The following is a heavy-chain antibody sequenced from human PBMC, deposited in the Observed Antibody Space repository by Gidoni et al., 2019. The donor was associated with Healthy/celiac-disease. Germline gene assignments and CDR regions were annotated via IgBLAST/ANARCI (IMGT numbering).Heavy chain of an antibody. CDR3: ARDYGYSSGWPIYYYYGMDV. CDR1: GFTFSSYA. J-gene: IGHJ6*02. Sequence: QVQLVESGGGGVKPGRYLRLSCAASGFTFSSYAVHWVRQAPGKGLEWVAFISYDGSNTYYADSVQSLFSISRYNSKNTLYLQMHRLRAEDTAVYYCARDYGYSSGWPIYYYYGMDVWGQGTTVTVSS. V-gene: IGHV3-30*01. CDR2: ISYDGSNT. D-gene: IGHD6-19*01.